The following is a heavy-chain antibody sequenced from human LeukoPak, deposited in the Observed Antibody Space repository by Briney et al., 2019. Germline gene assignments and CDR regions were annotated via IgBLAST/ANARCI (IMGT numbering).Heavy chain of an antibody. CDR1: GFTFRNFA. CDR2: IGGGDT. V-gene: IGHV3-23*01. Sequence: GGSLRLSCSASGFTFRNFAISWVRQAPGKGLEWVSSIGGGDTHYADSVKGRFTISRDDSRSTVDLQMSSLRAEDTAVYYCAKDGQSFNSMYDYFDSWGQGTLVTVSS. J-gene: IGHJ4*02. CDR3: AKDGQSFNSMYDYFDS. D-gene: IGHD2-8*01.